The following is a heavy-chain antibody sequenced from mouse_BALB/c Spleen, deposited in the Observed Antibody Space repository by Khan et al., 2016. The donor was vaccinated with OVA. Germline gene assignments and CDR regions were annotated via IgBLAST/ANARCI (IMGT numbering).Heavy chain of an antibody. Sequence: QVRRQQSGPELVKPGALVKISCKASGYTFTAYDINWVKQRPGQGLEWIGWIYPGDGSTKYNENFKGTATLTADTSSNTAYMQLSSLTSEKSAVYFCAREGLRGVAIDYWGQGTSVSVSS. V-gene: IGHV1S56*01. D-gene: IGHD2-4*01. J-gene: IGHJ4*01. CDR3: AREGLRGVAIDY. CDR2: IYPGDGST. CDR1: GYTFTAYD.